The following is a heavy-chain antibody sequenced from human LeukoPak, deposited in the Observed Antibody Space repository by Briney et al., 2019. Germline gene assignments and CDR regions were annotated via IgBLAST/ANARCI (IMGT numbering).Heavy chain of an antibody. Sequence: GSLRLSCAASGFTFSTYAMDWVRQAPGKGLEWVSSISGGAGSTYYADSVKGRFTIYRDNSKNTLYLQMNSLRAEDTALYYCAKDISSISWYYFDYWGQGTLVTVSS. J-gene: IGHJ4*02. V-gene: IGHV3-23*01. D-gene: IGHD6-13*01. CDR3: AKDISSISWYYFDY. CDR1: GFTFSTYA. CDR2: ISGGAGST.